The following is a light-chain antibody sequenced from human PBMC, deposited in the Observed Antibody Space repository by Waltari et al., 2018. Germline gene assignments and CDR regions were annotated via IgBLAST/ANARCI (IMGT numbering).Light chain of an antibody. CDR3: QQYNNWLYT. CDR2: DAS. J-gene: IGKJ2*01. V-gene: IGKV3-15*01. CDR1: QSASTN. Sequence: ERVMTQSPATLSVSPGETATLSCRASQSASTNLAWYQQNAGQAPRLLIYDASIRATGVPARFSGSGAGTEFTLTITGLQSEDCAVYYCQQYNNWLYTFGQGTKLEIK.